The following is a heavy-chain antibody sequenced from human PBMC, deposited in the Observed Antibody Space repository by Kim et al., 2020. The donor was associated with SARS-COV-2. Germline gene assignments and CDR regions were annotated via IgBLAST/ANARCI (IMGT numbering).Heavy chain of an antibody. V-gene: IGHV4-31*03. CDR2: IYYSGST. D-gene: IGHD3-22*01. CDR3: AREVDDISGYYTGTRVDI. J-gene: IGHJ4*02. Sequence: SETLSLTCTVSGGSISSGGYYWSWIRQHPGKGLEWIGYIYYSGSTYYNPSLKSRVTISADTSKNQFSLKLSSVTAADTAVYYCAREVDDISGYYTGTRVDIWGQGTLVTVSS. CDR1: GGSISSGGYY.